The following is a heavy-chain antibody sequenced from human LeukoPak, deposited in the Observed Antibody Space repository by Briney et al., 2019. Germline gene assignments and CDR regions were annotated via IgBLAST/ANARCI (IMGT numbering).Heavy chain of an antibody. V-gene: IGHV4-59*01. J-gene: IGHJ4*02. CDR1: GGSISSYY. CDR3: AREGPRGSYYYY. Sequence: ASETLSLTCTVSGGSISSYYWSWIRQPPGKGLEWIGYIYYSGSTNYNPSLKSRVTISVDTSKNQFSLKLSSVTAADTAVYYCAREGPRGSYYYYWGQGTLVTVSS. D-gene: IGHD1-26*01. CDR2: IYYSGST.